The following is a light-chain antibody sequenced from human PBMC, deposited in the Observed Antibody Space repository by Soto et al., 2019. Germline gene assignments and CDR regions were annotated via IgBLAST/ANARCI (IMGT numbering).Light chain of an antibody. CDR1: SSDVGGYKH. Sequence: QSVLTQPASVSGSPGQSITISCTGTSSDVGGYKHVSWYQHHPGKAPKLVIYEVSSRPSGVSYRFSGSKSGNTASLTISGLQAEDESHYYCSSSTSSDTLIFGGGTKLTVL. J-gene: IGLJ2*01. V-gene: IGLV2-14*01. CDR3: SSSTSSDTLI. CDR2: EVS.